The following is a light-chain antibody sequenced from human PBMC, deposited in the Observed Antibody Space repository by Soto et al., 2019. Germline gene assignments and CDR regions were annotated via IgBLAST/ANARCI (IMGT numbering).Light chain of an antibody. CDR2: KAS. J-gene: IGKJ1*01. V-gene: IGKV1-5*03. Sequence: IPMTHSPSTLSASVGDRVTITCRASQSISIWLAWYQQKPGRAPKLLIQKASSLESEVPSRFSGSGSGTEFTLTINSLQPDDSATYYCQQYNSDSTFGQGTKVEIK. CDR1: QSISIW. CDR3: QQYNSDST.